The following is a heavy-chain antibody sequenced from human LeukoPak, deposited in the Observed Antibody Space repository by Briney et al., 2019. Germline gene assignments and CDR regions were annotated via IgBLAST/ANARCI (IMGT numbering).Heavy chain of an antibody. CDR2: ISAYNGNT. CDR3: ARDEAPPTTLLWFGELLYPGAFDI. D-gene: IGHD3-10*01. V-gene: IGHV1-18*01. J-gene: IGHJ3*02. Sequence: ASVKVSCKASGYTFTSYGISWVRQAPGQGLEWMGWISAYNGNTNYAQKLQGRVTMTTDTSTSTAYMELRSLRSEDTAVYYCARDEAPPTTLLWFGELLYPGAFDIWGQGTMVTVSS. CDR1: GYTFTSYG.